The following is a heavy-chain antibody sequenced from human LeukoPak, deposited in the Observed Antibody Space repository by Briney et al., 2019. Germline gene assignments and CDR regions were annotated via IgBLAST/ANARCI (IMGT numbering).Heavy chain of an antibody. CDR1: GFDFSSNW. CDR2: IYTDGSST. J-gene: IGHJ4*02. D-gene: IGHD1-14*01. Sequence: GGSLRLSCAASGFDFSSNWMHWVRQAPGKGLVWVSRIYTDGSSTNYADSVKGRFTISRDNAKNTLYLQMNSLRAKDTAVYYCARGASNRFDYWGQGTLVTVSS. V-gene: IGHV3-74*01. CDR3: ARGASNRFDY.